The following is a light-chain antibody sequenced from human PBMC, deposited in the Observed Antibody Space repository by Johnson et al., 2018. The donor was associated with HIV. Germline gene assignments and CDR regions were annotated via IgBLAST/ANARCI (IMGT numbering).Light chain of an antibody. CDR2: DND. CDR3: GTLDISLSAGV. J-gene: IGLJ1*01. CDR1: SSNIGNNY. Sequence: QSVLTQPPSVSAAPGQNITISCSGNSSNIGNNYISWYQQLPGTAPKILIYDNDQRPSGIPDRFSGSKSGTSASLGITGLQTGDEADYYCGTLDISLSAGVCGTGAKVTVL. V-gene: IGLV1-51*01.